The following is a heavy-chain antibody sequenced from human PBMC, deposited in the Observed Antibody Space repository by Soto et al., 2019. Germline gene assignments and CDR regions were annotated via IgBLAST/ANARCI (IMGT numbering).Heavy chain of an antibody. CDR2: ISTWSSYS. CDR3: ARASHDYGALDY. D-gene: IGHD4-17*01. Sequence: GGSLRLSCAASGFTFSSYNMNWVRQAPGKGLEWVSYISTWSSYSFYADSVKGRFTISRDNSENSLYLQLDSLRDEDTAVYYCARASHDYGALDYWGQGALVTVSS. V-gene: IGHV3-21*01. J-gene: IGHJ4*02. CDR1: GFTFSSYN.